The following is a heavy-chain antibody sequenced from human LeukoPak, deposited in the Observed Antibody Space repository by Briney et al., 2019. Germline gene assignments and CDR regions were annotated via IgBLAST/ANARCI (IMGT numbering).Heavy chain of an antibody. D-gene: IGHD6-19*01. J-gene: IGHJ4*02. CDR2: ISYDGSSK. V-gene: IGHV3-30*18. CDR1: GFTFSSYG. Sequence: PGGSLRLSCAASGFTFSSYGMHWVRQAPGKGLEWVAVISYDGSSKYYADSVKGRFTISRDNSKNTLYLQMNSLRAEDTAVYYCAKEGGSGWALDYWGQGTLVTVSS. CDR3: AKEGGSGWALDY.